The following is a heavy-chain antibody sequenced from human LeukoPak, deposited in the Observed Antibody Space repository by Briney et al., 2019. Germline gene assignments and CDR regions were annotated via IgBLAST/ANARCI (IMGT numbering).Heavy chain of an antibody. J-gene: IGHJ6*03. CDR2: IYHSGST. CDR3: ARGACSGGSCYSLYYYYMDV. V-gene: IGHV4-38-2*02. Sequence: SETLSLTCTVSGYSISSGYYWGWIRQPPGKGLEWIGSIYHSGSTYYNPSLKSRVTISVDTSKNQFSLRLSSVTAADTAVYYCARGACSGGSCYSLYYYYMDVWDKGTTVTVSS. D-gene: IGHD2-15*01. CDR1: GYSISSGYY.